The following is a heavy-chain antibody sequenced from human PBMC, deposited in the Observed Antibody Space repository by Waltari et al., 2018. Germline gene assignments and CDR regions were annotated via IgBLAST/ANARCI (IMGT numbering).Heavy chain of an antibody. CDR2: IDSSGST. CDR1: GYSISSSNW. Sequence: QVQLQESGPGLVKPSDTLSLTCAVSGYSISSSNWWGWIREPPGKGLEGIGYIDSSGSTNYNPSLKSRVTMSVDTSKNQFSLKLCSVTALATAVYYCASQAYGSGVDYWGQGTLVTVSS. V-gene: IGHV4-28*06. D-gene: IGHD3-10*01. J-gene: IGHJ4*02. CDR3: ASQAYGSGVDY.